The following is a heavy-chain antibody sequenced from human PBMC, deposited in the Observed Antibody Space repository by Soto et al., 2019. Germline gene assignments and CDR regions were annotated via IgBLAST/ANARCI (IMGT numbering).Heavy chain of an antibody. CDR3: ARYDVSSSPYGMDV. J-gene: IGHJ6*02. Sequence: SETLSLTCTFSVGSIISGDYYWSWIRQPPGKGLEWIGYIYYSGSTYYNPSLKSRVTISVDTSKNQFSLKLSSVTAADTAVYYCARYDVSSSPYGMDVWGQGTTVTVSS. D-gene: IGHD6-13*01. CDR2: IYYSGST. V-gene: IGHV4-30-4*01. CDR1: VGSIISGDYY.